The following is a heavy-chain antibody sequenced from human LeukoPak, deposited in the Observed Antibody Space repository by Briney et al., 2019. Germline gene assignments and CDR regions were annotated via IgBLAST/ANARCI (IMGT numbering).Heavy chain of an antibody. CDR2: ISAYNGNT. D-gene: IGHD3-9*01. J-gene: IGHJ5*02. CDR3: ARRRYDILTGYYRHAWFDP. Sequence: EASVKVSCKASGYTFTSYGISWVRQAPGQGLEWMGWISAYNGNTNYAQKLQGRVTMTTDTSTSTAYMELRSLRSDDTAVYYCARRRYDILTGYYRHAWFDPWGQGTLVTVSS. CDR1: GYTFTSYG. V-gene: IGHV1-18*01.